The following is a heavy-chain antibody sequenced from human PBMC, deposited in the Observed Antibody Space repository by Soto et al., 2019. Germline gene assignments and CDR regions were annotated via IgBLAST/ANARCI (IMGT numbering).Heavy chain of an antibody. CDR3: ARDLSGYYYGMDV. CDR2: IQYSGDT. J-gene: IGHJ6*02. CDR1: GGSVGSGAYY. V-gene: IGHV4-61*08. Sequence: SETLSLTCIVSGGSVGSGAYYWSWIRQPPGSALEWIGYIQYSGDTNYNPSLKSRVTLSVDTSKNQFSLRVFSVTAADTAVYYCARDLSGYYYGMDVWGQGTTVTVSS.